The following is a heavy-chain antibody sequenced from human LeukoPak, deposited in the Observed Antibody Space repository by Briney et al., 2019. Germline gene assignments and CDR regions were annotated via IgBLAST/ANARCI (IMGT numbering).Heavy chain of an antibody. CDR2: INHRGST. Sequence: SETLSLTCAVYGGSFSGYYWSWIRQPPGKGLEWIGEINHRGSTNYNPSLKSRVTISVDTSKNQFSLKLSSVTAADTAVYYCARVVGSSFQSIDYYYYGMDVWGQGTTVTVSS. CDR3: ARVVGSSFQSIDYYYYGMDV. D-gene: IGHD6-6*01. J-gene: IGHJ6*02. CDR1: GGSFSGYY. V-gene: IGHV4-34*01.